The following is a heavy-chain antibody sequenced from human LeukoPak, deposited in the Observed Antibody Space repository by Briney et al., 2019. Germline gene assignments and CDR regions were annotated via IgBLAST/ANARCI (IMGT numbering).Heavy chain of an antibody. D-gene: IGHD3-10*01. Sequence: PGRSLRLSCAASGFTFSSYGMHWVRQAPGKGLEWVAVIWYDGSNKYYADSVKGRFTISGDNSKNTLYLQMNSLRAEDTAVYYCARDRGLLWFGESPNAFDIWGQGTMVTVSS. CDR3: ARDRGLLWFGESPNAFDI. J-gene: IGHJ3*02. V-gene: IGHV3-33*01. CDR2: IWYDGSNK. CDR1: GFTFSSYG.